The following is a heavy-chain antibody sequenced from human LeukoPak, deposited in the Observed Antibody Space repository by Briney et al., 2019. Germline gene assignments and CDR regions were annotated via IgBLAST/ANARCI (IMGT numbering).Heavy chain of an antibody. CDR3: ARQPTSGWYLGWFDP. V-gene: IGHV5-51*01. CDR2: IYPGDSDT. J-gene: IGHJ5*02. CDR1: GYSFTSYW. D-gene: IGHD6-19*01. Sequence: GESLKISYRGSGYSFTSYWIGWVRQMPGKGLEWMGIIYPGDSDTRYSPSFQGQVTISADKSISTAYLQWSSLKASDTAMYYCARQPTSGWYLGWFDPWGQGTLVTVSS.